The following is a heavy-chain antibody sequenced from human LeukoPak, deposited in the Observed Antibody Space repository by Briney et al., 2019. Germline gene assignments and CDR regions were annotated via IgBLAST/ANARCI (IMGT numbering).Heavy chain of an antibody. Sequence: GESLKISCKGPGYSFTTYWIGWVRQMPGKGLEWMGIIYPGDSDTRYSPSFQGQVTISADKSISTAYLQWSSLKASDTAMYYCARLRQGSTGWYSWFDPWGQGTLVTVSS. CDR1: GYSFTTYW. V-gene: IGHV5-51*01. CDR2: IYPGDSDT. D-gene: IGHD6-19*01. CDR3: ARLRQGSTGWYSWFDP. J-gene: IGHJ5*02.